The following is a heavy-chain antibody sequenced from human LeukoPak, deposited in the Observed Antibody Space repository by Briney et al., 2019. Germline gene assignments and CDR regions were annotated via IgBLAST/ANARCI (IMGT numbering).Heavy chain of an antibody. Sequence: GGSLRLSCAASGFAFDKYWMHWVRQVPGKEPVGVSRINNDGRSIAYAAFVRGRFTISRDNAKNTLYLQMNSLSVEDPAVYYCARGGGSESYRNGYFYVWGRRTLVSVS. CDR2: INNDGRSI. CDR3: ARGGGSESYRNGYFYV. CDR1: GFAFDKYW. J-gene: IGHJ4*02. D-gene: IGHD3-10*01. V-gene: IGHV3-74*03.